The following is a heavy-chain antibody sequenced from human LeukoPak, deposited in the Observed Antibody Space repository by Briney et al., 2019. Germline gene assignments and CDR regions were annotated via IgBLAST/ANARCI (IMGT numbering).Heavy chain of an antibody. Sequence: GASVTVSCKASGYTFTGCYMHWVRQAPGQGLEWMGWINPNSGGTNYAQKFQGRVTMTRDTSISTAYMELSRLRSDDTAVYYCARDQESSSWPYYYYYGMDVWGQGTTVTVSS. V-gene: IGHV1-2*02. D-gene: IGHD6-13*01. CDR2: INPNSGGT. CDR3: ARDQESSSWPYYYYYGMDV. J-gene: IGHJ6*02. CDR1: GYTFTGCY.